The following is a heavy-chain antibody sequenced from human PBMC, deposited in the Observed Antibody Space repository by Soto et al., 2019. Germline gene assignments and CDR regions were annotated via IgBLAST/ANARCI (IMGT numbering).Heavy chain of an antibody. J-gene: IGHJ3*02. CDR2: ISAYNGNT. D-gene: IGHD3-10*01. CDR1: GYTFTSYG. Sequence: QVQLVQSGAEVKKPGASVKVSCKASGYTFTSYGISWVRQAPGQGLEWMGWISAYNGNTNYAQKLQGRVTMTTDTSTSTAYMELRSLRSNDTAVYYCARDLFFYYGSVEDAFDIWGQGTMVTVSS. V-gene: IGHV1-18*01. CDR3: ARDLFFYYGSVEDAFDI.